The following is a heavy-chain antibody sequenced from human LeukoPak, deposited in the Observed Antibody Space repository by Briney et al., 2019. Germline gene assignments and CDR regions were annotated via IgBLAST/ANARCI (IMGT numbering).Heavy chain of an antibody. J-gene: IGHJ6*02. Sequence: SGPALVKPPQTLTLTCTFSGFSLSTSGMCVSWIRQPPGKALEWLALIDWDDDKYYSTSLKTRLTISKDTSKNQVVLTMTNMDPVDTATYYCARMSLVMGPAAIPVVGYYYGMDVWGQGTTVTVSS. CDR2: IDWDDDK. D-gene: IGHD2-2*02. V-gene: IGHV2-70*01. CDR3: ARMSLVMGPAAIPVVGYYYGMDV. CDR1: GFSLSTSGMC.